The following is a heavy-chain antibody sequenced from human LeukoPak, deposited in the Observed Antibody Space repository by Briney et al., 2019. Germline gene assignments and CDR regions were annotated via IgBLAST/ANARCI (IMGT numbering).Heavy chain of an antibody. J-gene: IGHJ6*03. D-gene: IGHD2-2*01. CDR1: GGSISSYY. CDR3: ASNEVVPAARMSYYYYYMDV. V-gene: IGHV4-59*01. CDR2: IYYSGST. Sequence: PSETLSLTCTVSGGSISSYYWSWIRQPPGKGLEWIGYIYYSGSTNYNPSLKSRVTISVDTSKNQFSLKLSSVTAADTAVYYCASNEVVPAARMSYYYYYMDVWGKGTTVTVSS.